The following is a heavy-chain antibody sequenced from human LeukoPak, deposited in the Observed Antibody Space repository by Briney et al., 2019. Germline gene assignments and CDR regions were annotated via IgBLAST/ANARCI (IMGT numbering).Heavy chain of an antibody. CDR3: ARGADAVVVPAARVNWFDP. CDR2: INPNSGDT. V-gene: IGHV1-2*02. Sequence: ASVKVSCKASGYTFTGYYMHWVRQAPGQGLEWMGWINPNSGDTNYAQKFQGRVTMTRDTSISTAYMELSSLRSEDTAVYYCARGADAVVVPAARVNWFDPWGQGTLVTVSS. CDR1: GYTFTGYY. D-gene: IGHD2-2*01. J-gene: IGHJ5*02.